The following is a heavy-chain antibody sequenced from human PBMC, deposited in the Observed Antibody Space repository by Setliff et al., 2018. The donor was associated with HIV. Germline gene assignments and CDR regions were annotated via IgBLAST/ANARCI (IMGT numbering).Heavy chain of an antibody. CDR3: ARASRWGSIPFDY. D-gene: IGHD2-21*01. CDR1: GGSISTGGYY. J-gene: IGHJ4*02. V-gene: IGHV4-31*03. CDR2: IYNSGGT. Sequence: ASETLSLTCTVSGGSISTGGYYWSWIRQHPGEGLEWIGYIYNSGGTYYNPSLKSRITMSIDTSKNQFSLKLNSVTAADTAAYFCARASRWGSIPFDYWGQGTLVTVSS.